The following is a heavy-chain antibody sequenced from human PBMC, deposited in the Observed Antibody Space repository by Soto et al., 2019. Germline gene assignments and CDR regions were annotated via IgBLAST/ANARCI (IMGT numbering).Heavy chain of an antibody. D-gene: IGHD6-25*01. Sequence: GGSLRLSCAASGFTFSSYGMHWVRQAPGKGLEWVAVISYDGSNKYYADSVKGRFTISRDNSKNTLYLQMNSLRAEDTAVYYCAKRKYSSAYYGMDVWGQGTTVTVSS. V-gene: IGHV3-30*18. J-gene: IGHJ6*02. CDR3: AKRKYSSAYYGMDV. CDR2: ISYDGSNK. CDR1: GFTFSSYG.